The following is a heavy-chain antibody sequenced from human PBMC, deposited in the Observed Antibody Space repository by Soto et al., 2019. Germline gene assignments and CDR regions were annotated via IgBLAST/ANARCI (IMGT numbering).Heavy chain of an antibody. J-gene: IGHJ4*02. CDR1: GYTFTNYD. D-gene: IGHD3-10*01. CDR3: ARGGSGSYADY. V-gene: IGHV1-18*01. CDR2: ISAYNGNT. Sequence: QVQLVQSGAEVKKPGASVKVSCKTSGYTFTNYDITWVRQAPRQGLEWMGWISAYNGNTNYAQKVQRRVTMTTDTAPSTAYMELRGLRSDDSAVYYCARGGSGSYADYWGQRTLVVVCS.